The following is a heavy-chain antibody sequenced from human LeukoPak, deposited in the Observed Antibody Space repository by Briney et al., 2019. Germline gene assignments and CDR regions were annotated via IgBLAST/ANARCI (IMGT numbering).Heavy chain of an antibody. V-gene: IGHV3-9*01. CDR3: AKEVGYFDY. J-gene: IGHJ4*02. Sequence: GGPLRLSCAASGFTFDDYAMHWVRHAPGKGLEWVSGISWNSGSIGYADSVKGRFTISRDNAKNSLYLQMNSLRAEDTAFYYCAKEVGYFDYWGQGTLVTVSS. CDR2: ISWNSGSI. CDR1: GFTFDDYA. D-gene: IGHD2-2*01.